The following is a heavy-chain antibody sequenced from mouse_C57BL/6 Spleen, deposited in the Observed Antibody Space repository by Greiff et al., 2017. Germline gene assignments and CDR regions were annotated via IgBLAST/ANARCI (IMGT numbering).Heavy chain of an antibody. CDR1: GYTFTDYE. Sequence: QVQLQQSGAELVRPGASVTLSCKASGYTFTDYEMHWVKQTPVHGLEWIGAIDPETGGTAYNQQSTGKAILTADKSSSTAYMELRRLTSEDSSVYYCARRGLIYCDYDGDYWGQGTTLTVSS. CDR2: IDPETGGT. J-gene: IGHJ2*01. V-gene: IGHV1-15*01. CDR3: ARRGLIYCDYDGDY. D-gene: IGHD2-4*01.